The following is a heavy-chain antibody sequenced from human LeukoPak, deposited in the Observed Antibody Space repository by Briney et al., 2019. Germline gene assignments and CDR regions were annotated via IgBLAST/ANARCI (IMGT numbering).Heavy chain of an antibody. J-gene: IGHJ4*02. CDR1: GFTVSSNY. Sequence: GGSLRLSCAASGFTVSSNYMSWVRQAPGKGLEWVSVIYSADSTYYADSVKGRFIISRYNSRNTLYLQMNSLRAEDTAVYYCARVGTYYYCSGTEYFDYWGEGTLVTVSS. V-gene: IGHV3-66*01. CDR2: IYSADST. CDR3: ARVGTYYYCSGTEYFDY. D-gene: IGHD3-10*01.